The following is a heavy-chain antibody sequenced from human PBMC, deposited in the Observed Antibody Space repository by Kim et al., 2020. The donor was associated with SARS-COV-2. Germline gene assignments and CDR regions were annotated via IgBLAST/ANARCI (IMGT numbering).Heavy chain of an antibody. CDR2: IWYDGSNK. J-gene: IGHJ6*02. D-gene: IGHD4-4*01. CDR3: AREIPAHDYSIYGMDV. Sequence: GGSLRLSCAASGFTFSSYGMHWVRQAPGKGLEWVAVIWYDGSNKYYADSVKGRFTISRDNSKNTLYLQMNSLRAEDTAAYYCAREIPAHDYSIYGMDVWGQGTTVTVSS. CDR1: GFTFSSYG. V-gene: IGHV3-33*01.